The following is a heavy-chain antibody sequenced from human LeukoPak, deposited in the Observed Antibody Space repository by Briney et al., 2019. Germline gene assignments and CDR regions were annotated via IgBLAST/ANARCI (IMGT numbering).Heavy chain of an antibody. CDR3: ARDREWLRPQDY. Sequence: QSGGSLRLSCAASGFIFSRYAMSWVRQTPGKGLECVSTISGSGGSTYYADSVKGRFTISRDNSKNTLYLQMNTLRAEDTAIYFCARDREWLRPQDYWGQGTLVTVSS. J-gene: IGHJ4*02. CDR1: GFIFSRYA. V-gene: IGHV3-23*01. CDR2: ISGSGGST. D-gene: IGHD5-12*01.